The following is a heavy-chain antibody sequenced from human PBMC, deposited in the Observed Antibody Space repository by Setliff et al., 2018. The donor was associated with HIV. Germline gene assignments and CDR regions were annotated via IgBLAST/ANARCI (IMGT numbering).Heavy chain of an antibody. CDR1: GGSVGSSSYY. Sequence: SETLSLTCTVSGGSVGSSSYYWAWIRQPPGKGLEWIGSTYYTGNTKYNPSLESRVTFSIDTSENQFSLRLASVTAADTAIYYCARDDSIVLVPAIMRGDGFDFWGQGRMVTVSS. CDR3: ARDDSIVLVPAIMRGDGFDF. V-gene: IGHV4-39*07. D-gene: IGHD2-2*01. CDR2: TYYTGNT. J-gene: IGHJ3*01.